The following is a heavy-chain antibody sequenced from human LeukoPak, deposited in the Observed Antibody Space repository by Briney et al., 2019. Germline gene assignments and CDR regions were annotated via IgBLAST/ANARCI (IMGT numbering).Heavy chain of an antibody. J-gene: IGHJ4*02. Sequence: PGGSLRLSCVASGFSFSDHIMHWVRQAPGKGLEYVSAIRSDGSSTVYPNSVKGRFTISRDNSKSTLYLQMGSLRAEDTAVYYCTRRYGDHSGWAGYHDSWGQGTLVTVSS. CDR1: GFSFSDHI. CDR3: TRRYGDHSGWAGYHDS. D-gene: IGHD6-19*01. CDR2: IRSDGSST. V-gene: IGHV3-64*01.